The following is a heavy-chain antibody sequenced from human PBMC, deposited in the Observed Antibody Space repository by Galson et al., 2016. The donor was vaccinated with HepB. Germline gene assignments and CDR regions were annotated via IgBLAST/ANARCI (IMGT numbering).Heavy chain of an antibody. CDR3: VRQTKQYCHGNRCQLGVIVCDD. D-gene: IGHD2/OR15-2a*01. V-gene: IGHV4-39*02. Sequence: SETLSLTCTVSGGSVRSRTSYWAWVRQPPGKGLEWIGSVFQSGNGHYNPSLNGRVTMDAGNNDFSMTLRAVTAADTAVYYCVRQTKQYCHGNRCQLGVIVCDDWGQGTLVTVSS. CDR2: VFQSGNG. J-gene: IGHJ4*02. CDR1: GGSVRSRTSY.